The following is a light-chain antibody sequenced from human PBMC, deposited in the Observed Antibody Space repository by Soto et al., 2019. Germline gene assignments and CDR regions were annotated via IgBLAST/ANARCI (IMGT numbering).Light chain of an antibody. J-gene: IGKJ1*01. V-gene: IGKV3-11*01. Sequence: EIVLTQSPATLSLSPGERSTLSCMASQSVSSYLAWYQQKPGQAPRLLIYDASNRATGIPARFSGSGSGTDFTLTISSLEPEDFAVYYCQQRSNWPPWTFGPGTQVEIK. CDR1: QSVSSY. CDR3: QQRSNWPPWT. CDR2: DAS.